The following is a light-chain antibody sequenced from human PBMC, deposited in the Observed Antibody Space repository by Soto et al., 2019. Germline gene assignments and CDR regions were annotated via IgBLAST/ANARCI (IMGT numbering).Light chain of an antibody. Sequence: DIQMTQSPSSLSASVGDRVTITCRASQSFSSYLNWYQQRPGKAPKLLIYAASSLQSGVPSRFSGSGSRTDFTLTISSLQPEDFATYYCQQSYSTPLTFGGGTKVEIK. CDR3: QQSYSTPLT. J-gene: IGKJ4*01. CDR1: QSFSSY. V-gene: IGKV1-39*01. CDR2: AAS.